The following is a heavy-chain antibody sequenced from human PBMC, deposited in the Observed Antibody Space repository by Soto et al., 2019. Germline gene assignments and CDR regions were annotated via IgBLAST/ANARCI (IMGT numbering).Heavy chain of an antibody. CDR2: IIPIFGTA. CDR1: GGTFSSYA. D-gene: IGHD3-22*01. Sequence: SVKVSCKASGGTFSSYAISWVRQAPGQGLEWMGGIIPIFGTANYAQKFQGRVTITADESTSTAYMELSSLRSEDTAVYYCAIVVIITQESYYYGMDVWGQGTTVTVSS. J-gene: IGHJ6*02. V-gene: IGHV1-69*13. CDR3: AIVVIITQESYYYGMDV.